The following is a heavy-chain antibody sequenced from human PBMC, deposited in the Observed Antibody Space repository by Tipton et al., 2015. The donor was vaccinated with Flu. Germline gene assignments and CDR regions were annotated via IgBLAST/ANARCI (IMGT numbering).Heavy chain of an antibody. CDR2: ICPGSP. Sequence: SWVRQAPGKGLEWIGNICPGSPYYNPSLRSRVTMSIARSNVQFSLRLTSVTAADTAVYFCARRTFSNYVSEPKNWFDFWGQGTLVTVSS. V-gene: IGHV4/OR15-8*02. CDR3: ARRTFSNYVSEPKNWFDF. D-gene: IGHD4-11*01. J-gene: IGHJ5*01.